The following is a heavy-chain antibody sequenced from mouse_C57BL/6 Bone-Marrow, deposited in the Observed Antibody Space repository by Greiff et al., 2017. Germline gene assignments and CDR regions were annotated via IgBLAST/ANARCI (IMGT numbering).Heavy chain of an antibody. V-gene: IGHV1-59*01. CDR1: GYTFTSYW. CDR3: AREAPYYYGSRGDY. J-gene: IGHJ2*01. CDR2: IDPSDSYT. D-gene: IGHD1-1*01. Sequence: QVQLKQPGAELVRPGTSVKLSCKASGYTFTSYWMHWVKQRPGQGLEWIGVIDPSDSYTNYNQKFKGKATLTVDTSSSTAYMQLSSLTSEDSAVYYCAREAPYYYGSRGDYWGQGTTLTVSS.